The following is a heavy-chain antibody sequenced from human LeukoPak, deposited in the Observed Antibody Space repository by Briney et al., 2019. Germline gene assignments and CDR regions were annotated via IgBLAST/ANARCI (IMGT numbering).Heavy chain of an antibody. CDR2: ISGTGSST. J-gene: IGHJ3*02. CDR3: VRQPEWLSYAFDI. Sequence: GGSLRLSCAASGFTFSTYAMNWVRQAPGKGLEWVSGISGTGSSTYYADSVKGRFTISRDNSKNTVYLQMNSLRAEDTAVYYCVRQPEWLSYAFDIWGQGTMVTVSS. V-gene: IGHV3-23*01. D-gene: IGHD3-3*01. CDR1: GFTFSTYA.